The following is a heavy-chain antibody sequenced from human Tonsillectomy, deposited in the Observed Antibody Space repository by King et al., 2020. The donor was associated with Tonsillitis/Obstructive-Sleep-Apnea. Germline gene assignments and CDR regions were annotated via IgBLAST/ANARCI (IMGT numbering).Heavy chain of an antibody. V-gene: IGHV4-39*01. CDR1: GGSISSSSYY. D-gene: IGHD3-3*01. CDR3: ASLMGYFDFWSGFYFAP. J-gene: IGHJ5*02. Sequence: QLQESGPGLVKPSETLSLTCTVSGGSISSSSYYWGWIRQPPGKGLEWIGSIYYSGSTYYNPSLKSRVTISVDTSKNQFSLKLSSVTAADTAVYYCASLMGYFDFWSGFYFAPWGQGTLVTVSS. CDR2: IYYSGST.